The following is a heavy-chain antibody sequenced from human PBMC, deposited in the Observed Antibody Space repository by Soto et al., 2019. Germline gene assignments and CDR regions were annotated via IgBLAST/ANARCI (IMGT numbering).Heavy chain of an antibody. CDR3: ARDPSDILTGYYDCLDY. CDR2: ISAYNGNT. CDR1: GYTFTSYG. Sequence: QVQLVQSGAEVKKPGASVKVSCKASGYTFTSYGISWVRQAPGQGLEWMGWISAYNGNTNYAQKLQGRVTMNTDTSTSTAYMELRSLSSDDTAVYYCARDPSDILTGYYDCLDYWGQGTLVTVSS. J-gene: IGHJ4*02. V-gene: IGHV1-18*01. D-gene: IGHD3-9*01.